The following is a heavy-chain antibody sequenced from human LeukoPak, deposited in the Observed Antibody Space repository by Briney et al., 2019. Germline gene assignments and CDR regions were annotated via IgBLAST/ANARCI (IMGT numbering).Heavy chain of an antibody. CDR3: ARDRSGSYYYYAFDI. V-gene: IGHV3-64*01. J-gene: IGHJ3*02. D-gene: IGHD1-26*01. CDR1: GFTFSSYA. Sequence: PGGSLRLSCAASGFTFSSYAMHWVRQAPWKGLEYVSAISSNGGSTYYANSVKGRFTISRDNSKNTLYLQMGSLRAEDMAVYYCARDRSGSYYYYAFDIWGQGTMVTVSS. CDR2: ISSNGGST.